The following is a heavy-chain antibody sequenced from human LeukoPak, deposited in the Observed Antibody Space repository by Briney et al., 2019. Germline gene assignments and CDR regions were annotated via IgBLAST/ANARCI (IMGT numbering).Heavy chain of an antibody. CDR2: ISSSSSYI. V-gene: IGHV3-21*01. Sequence: PGGSLRLSCAASGFTFSSYSMNWVRQAPGKGLEWVSSISSSSSYIYYADSVKGRFTISRDNAKNSLYLQMNSLRAEDTAVYYCARDADYYDSSGYYPIDYWGQGTLVTVSS. CDR3: ARDADYYDSSGYYPIDY. CDR1: GFTFSSYS. J-gene: IGHJ4*02. D-gene: IGHD3-22*01.